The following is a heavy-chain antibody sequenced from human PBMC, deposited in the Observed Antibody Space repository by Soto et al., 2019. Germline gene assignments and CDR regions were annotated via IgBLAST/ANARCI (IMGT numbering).Heavy chain of an antibody. D-gene: IGHD6-13*01. CDR1: GGTFSSYA. CDR2: IIPSFGTA. CDR3: ARGPGIAAAGRGKNWFDP. Sequence: QVQLVQSGAEVKKPGSSVKVSCQASGGTFSSYAISWVRQAPGQGLEWMGGIIPSFGTANYAKKFQGIVTITADESSSTDYMELSSLRSEDTAVYYCARGPGIAAAGRGKNWFDPWGQGTLVTVSS. V-gene: IGHV1-69*12. J-gene: IGHJ5*02.